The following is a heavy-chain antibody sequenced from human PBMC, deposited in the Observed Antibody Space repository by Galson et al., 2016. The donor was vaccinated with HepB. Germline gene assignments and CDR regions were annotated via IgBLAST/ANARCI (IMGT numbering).Heavy chain of an antibody. CDR2: ISVSGGSP. J-gene: IGHJ4*02. D-gene: IGHD3-22*01. Sequence: SLRLSCAASGFTFSSYAMSWVRQAPGKGLEWVSAISVSGGSPYYADSVKGRFTISRDNSKNTLYLQMNSLRAEDTAVYYCAKDRHLDYYDSSGYPTWFDYWGQGTLVTVSS. CDR3: AKDRHLDYYDSSGYPTWFDY. V-gene: IGHV3-23*01. CDR1: GFTFSSYA.